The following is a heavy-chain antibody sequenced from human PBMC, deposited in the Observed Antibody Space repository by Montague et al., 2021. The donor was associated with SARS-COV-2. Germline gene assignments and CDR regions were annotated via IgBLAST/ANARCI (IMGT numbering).Heavy chain of an antibody. CDR1: GGSLNTYY. V-gene: IGHV4-59*08. CDR3: ARNAYNHYGLDV. Sequence: SETLSLTCSVSGGSLNTYYWSWIRQPPGKGLEWIGYIGDSGTTRSNPSLRSRATISLDLSKNQFSLDLNSVTAADTAVYYCARNAYNHYGLDVWGQGTTVTVSS. CDR2: IGDSGTT. J-gene: IGHJ6*02.